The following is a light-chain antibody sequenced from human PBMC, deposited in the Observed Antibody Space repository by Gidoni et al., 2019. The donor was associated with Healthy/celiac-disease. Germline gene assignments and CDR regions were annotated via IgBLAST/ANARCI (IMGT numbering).Light chain of an antibody. CDR2: GAS. CDR3: QQYGGT. V-gene: IGKV3-15*01. Sequence: SVSSNLAWYQQKPGQAPRLLIYGASTRATGIPARFSGSGSGTEFTLTISSLQSEDFAVYYCQQYGGTFGQGTKVEIK. CDR1: SVSSN. J-gene: IGKJ1*01.